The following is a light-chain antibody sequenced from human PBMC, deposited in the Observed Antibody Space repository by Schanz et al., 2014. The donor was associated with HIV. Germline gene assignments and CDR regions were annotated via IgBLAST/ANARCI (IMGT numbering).Light chain of an antibody. V-gene: IGLV2-23*01. CDR2: EDS. CDR1: SSDVGSYNL. CDR3: CSIQGPIWV. J-gene: IGLJ3*02. Sequence: QSVLTQPASVSGSPGQSITISCTGTSSDVGSYNLVSWYQQHPGKAPKLMIYEDSKRPSGVSNRFSGSKSGNTASLTISGLQAEDEADHYCCSIQGPIWVFRGGTQLTVL.